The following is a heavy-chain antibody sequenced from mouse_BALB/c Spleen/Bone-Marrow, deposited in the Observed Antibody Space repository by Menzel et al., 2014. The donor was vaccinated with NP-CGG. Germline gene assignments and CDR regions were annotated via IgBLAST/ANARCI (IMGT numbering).Heavy chain of an antibody. V-gene: IGHV5-6*01. J-gene: IGHJ3*01. Sequence: VESGGDLVKPGGSLKLSCAASGFTFSSYGMSWVRQTPDKRLEWVATISSGGSYTYYPDSVKGRFAISRDNAKNTLYLQMSSLKSEDTAMYYCARQDYDWFAYWGQGTLVTVSA. CDR3: ARQDYDWFAY. D-gene: IGHD2-4*01. CDR1: GFTFSSYG. CDR2: ISSGGSYT.